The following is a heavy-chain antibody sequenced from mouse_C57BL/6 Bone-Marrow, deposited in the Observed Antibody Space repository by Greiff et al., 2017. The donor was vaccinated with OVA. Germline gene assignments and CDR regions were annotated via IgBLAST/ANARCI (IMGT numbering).Heavy chain of an antibody. Sequence: EVQVVESGGGLVKPGGSLKLSCAASGFTFSDYGMHWVRQAPEKGLEWVAYISSGSSTIYYADTVKGRFTISRDNAKNTLFLQMTSLRSEDTAMYYCAKIYYGNPWYFDVWGTGTTVTVSS. J-gene: IGHJ1*03. V-gene: IGHV5-17*01. CDR2: ISSGSSTI. CDR1: GFTFSDYG. CDR3: AKIYYGNPWYFDV. D-gene: IGHD2-1*01.